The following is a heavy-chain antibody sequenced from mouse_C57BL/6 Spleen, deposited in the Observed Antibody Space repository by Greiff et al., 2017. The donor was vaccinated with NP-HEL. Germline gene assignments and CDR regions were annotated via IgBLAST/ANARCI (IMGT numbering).Heavy chain of an antibody. CDR3: ASLRYGSSYGYFDN. CDR2: IYPGDGDT. V-gene: IGHV1-82*01. J-gene: IGHJ2*01. Sequence: VQLQQSGPELVKPGASVKISCKASGYAFSSSWMNWVKQRPGKGLEWIGRIYPGDGDTNYNGKFKGKATLTADKSSSTASMQLSSLTSEDSAVYFCASLRYGSSYGYFDNWGQGTTLTVSS. D-gene: IGHD1-1*01. CDR1: GYAFSSSW.